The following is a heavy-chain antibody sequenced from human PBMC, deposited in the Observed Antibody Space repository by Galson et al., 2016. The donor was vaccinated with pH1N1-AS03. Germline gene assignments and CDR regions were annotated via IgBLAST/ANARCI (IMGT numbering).Heavy chain of an antibody. D-gene: IGHD3-16*01. V-gene: IGHV4-30-2*01. Sequence: TLSLTCAVSGGSISSGGYSWSWIRQPPGKGLEWIGYIYHTGSTYYNPSLKSRVTISVDRSKNHFSLKLTSVTAPDTAVYYCARDRISLGRGSFCYYGMDVWGQGTTVTVSS. J-gene: IGHJ6*02. CDR2: IYHTGST. CDR3: ARDRISLGRGSFCYYGMDV. CDR1: GGSISSGGYS.